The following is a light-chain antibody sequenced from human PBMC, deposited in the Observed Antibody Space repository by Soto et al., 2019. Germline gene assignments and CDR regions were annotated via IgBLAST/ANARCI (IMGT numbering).Light chain of an antibody. V-gene: IGLV2-11*01. Sequence: QSVLTQPHSVSGSPGQSVTISCTGTSSDVGNYNYVSWYQQHPGKAPKLMIYDVNKRPSGVPDRFSGSNSGNTASLTISGLQAEDEADYYCCSYAGSFTVVFGGGTKLTVL. J-gene: IGLJ2*01. CDR2: DVN. CDR3: CSYAGSFTVV. CDR1: SSDVGNYNY.